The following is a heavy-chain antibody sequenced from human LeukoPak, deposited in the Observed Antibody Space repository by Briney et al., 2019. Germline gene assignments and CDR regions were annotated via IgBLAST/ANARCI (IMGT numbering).Heavy chain of an antibody. D-gene: IGHD3-22*01. CDR2: INHSGST. CDR3: ARAPVGYYDSSGYYYFDY. CDR1: GGSFSGYY. Sequence: SETLSLTCAVYGGSFSGYYWSWIRQPPGKGLEWIGEINHSGSTNYNPSLKSRVTISVDTSKNQFSLKLSSVTAADTAVYYCARAPVGYYDSSGYYYFDYWGQGTLVTVSS. J-gene: IGHJ4*02. V-gene: IGHV4-34*01.